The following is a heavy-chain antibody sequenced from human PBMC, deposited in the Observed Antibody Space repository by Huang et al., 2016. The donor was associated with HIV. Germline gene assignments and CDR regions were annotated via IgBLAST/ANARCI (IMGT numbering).Heavy chain of an antibody. CDR3: ARHQAYGYYFRGFDV. J-gene: IGHJ3*01. Sequence: QVQLEESGPGLVKPSETLSLTSTVSGGSIISKYHHWGWIRQPPGKRLEWIGSIYYSGSTHYNPSLKSRVTISVDTSENHFFLRLNSTIAADTAVYYCARHQAYGYYFRGFDVWGQGAIVTVSS. CDR1: GGSIISKYHH. D-gene: IGHD5-18*01. CDR2: IYYSGST. V-gene: IGHV4-39*01.